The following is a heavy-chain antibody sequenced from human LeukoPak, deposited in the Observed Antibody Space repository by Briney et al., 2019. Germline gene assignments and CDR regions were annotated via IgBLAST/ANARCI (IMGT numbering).Heavy chain of an antibody. CDR3: VRDGSNYHMRGFDM. V-gene: IGHV4-38-2*02. J-gene: IGHJ3*02. CDR1: GYSISSCYY. CDR2: IYHTGTT. D-gene: IGHD5-24*01. Sequence: SETLSLTCSVSGYSISSCYYWGWVRQTPGEGLEWIGSIYHTGTTNSNPSLKSRAVISIDTSENEVSLRLNSVTAADTVLYYCVRDGSNYHMRGFDMWGPGTLVTVSS.